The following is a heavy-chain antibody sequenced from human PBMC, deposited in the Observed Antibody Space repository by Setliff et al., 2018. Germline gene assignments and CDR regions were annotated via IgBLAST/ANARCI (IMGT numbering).Heavy chain of an antibody. CDR2: IYYSGST. D-gene: IGHD3-3*01. Sequence: SETLSLTCTVSGGSISSYYWSWIRQPPWKGLEWIGYIYYSGSTYYNPSLKSRVTISVDTSQNQFSLKLSSVTAADTAAYYCASHPRVTIFGVVAFDYWGQGILVTVSS. CDR3: ASHPRVTIFGVVAFDY. V-gene: IGHV4-59*08. CDR1: GGSISSYY. J-gene: IGHJ4*02.